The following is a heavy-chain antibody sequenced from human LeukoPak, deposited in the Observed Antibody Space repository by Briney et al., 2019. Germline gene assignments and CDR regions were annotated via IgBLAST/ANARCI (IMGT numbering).Heavy chain of an antibody. V-gene: IGHV3-30*03. J-gene: IGHJ4*02. CDR3: ARVGPAPLPYYDILTGYSPLDY. CDR1: GFTFSSYG. D-gene: IGHD3-9*01. Sequence: GGSLRLSCAASGFTFSSYGMHWVRQAPGKGLEWVALISYDGSNKYYADSVKGRFTISRDNSKNTLYLQMNSLRTEDTAVYYCARVGPAPLPYYDILTGYSPLDYWGQGTLVTVSS. CDR2: ISYDGSNK.